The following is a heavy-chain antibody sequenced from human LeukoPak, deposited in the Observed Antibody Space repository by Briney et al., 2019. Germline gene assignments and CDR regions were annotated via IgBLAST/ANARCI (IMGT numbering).Heavy chain of an antibody. CDR1: GFTFSSFA. J-gene: IGHJ2*01. V-gene: IGHV3-23*01. D-gene: IGHD3/OR15-3a*01. Sequence: GGSLRLSCAASGFTFSSFAMSWVRQAPGKGLEWVSGISGSGGSTYYVDSVKGRFTISRDNSKNTLYLQLNILRAEDSAVYYCAKDVDHWYFDLWGRGTLVTVSS. CDR3: AKDVDHWYFDL. CDR2: ISGSGGST.